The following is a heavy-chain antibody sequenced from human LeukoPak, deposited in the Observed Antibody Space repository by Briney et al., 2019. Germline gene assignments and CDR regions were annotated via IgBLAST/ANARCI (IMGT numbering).Heavy chain of an antibody. V-gene: IGHV4-28*01. J-gene: IGHJ4*02. D-gene: IGHD6-6*01. CDR2: INHSGST. Sequence: KPSETLSLTCAVSGYSITSSSWWSWIRQPPGKGLEWIGEINHSGSTNYNPSLKSRVTMSVDTSKNQFSLDLRSVTAADTAVYFCARLDSWSSIDYWGRGALVIVSS. CDR3: ARLDSWSSIDY. CDR1: GYSITSSSW.